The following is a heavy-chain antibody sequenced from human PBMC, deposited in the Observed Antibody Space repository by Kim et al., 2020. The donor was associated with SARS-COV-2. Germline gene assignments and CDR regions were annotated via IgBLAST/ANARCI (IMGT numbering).Heavy chain of an antibody. CDR1: GGSFSGYY. J-gene: IGHJ6*02. Sequence: SETLSLTCAVYGGSFSGYYWSWIRQPPGKGLEWIGEINHSGSTNYNPSLKSRVTISVDTSKNQFSLKLSSVTAADTAVYYCARGEGTYNWNYGYYYYGMDVWGQGTTVTVSS. CDR2: INHSGST. CDR3: ARGEGTYNWNYGYYYYGMDV. V-gene: IGHV4-34*01. D-gene: IGHD1-7*01.